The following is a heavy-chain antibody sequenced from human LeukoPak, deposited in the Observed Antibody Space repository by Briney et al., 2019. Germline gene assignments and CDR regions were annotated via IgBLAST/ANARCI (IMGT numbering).Heavy chain of an antibody. Sequence: APVKVSCKASGYTLTNYYMHWVRQAPGQGLEWMGIINPSGGSTSYAQKFQGRVTMTRDTSTSTVYMELSSLRSEDTAVYYCARAVSVDQLLFGIDYWGQGTLVTVSS. J-gene: IGHJ4*02. CDR1: GYTLTNYY. D-gene: IGHD2-2*01. CDR2: INPSGGST. V-gene: IGHV1-46*01. CDR3: ARAVSVDQLLFGIDY.